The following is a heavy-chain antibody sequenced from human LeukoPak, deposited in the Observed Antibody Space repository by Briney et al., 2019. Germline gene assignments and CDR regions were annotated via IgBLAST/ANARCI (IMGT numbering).Heavy chain of an antibody. CDR3: ARGGSYLSAFDI. V-gene: IGHV3-53*01. CDR2: IYSGGST. D-gene: IGHD1-26*01. CDR1: GFTFSSYA. J-gene: IGHJ3*02. Sequence: GGSLRLSCATSGFTFSSYAMSWVRQAPGKGLEWVSIIYSGGSTFYADSVKGRFTISRDNSKNTLYLQMNSLRAEDTAVYYCARGGSYLSAFDIWGQGTMVTVSS.